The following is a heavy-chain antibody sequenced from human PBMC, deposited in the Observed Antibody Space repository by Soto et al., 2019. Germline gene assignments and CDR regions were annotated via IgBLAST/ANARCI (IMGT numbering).Heavy chain of an antibody. CDR2: IRSRANNFAT. CDR3: ARGQGAAIGDYYYHGMDV. D-gene: IGHD2-2*02. V-gene: IGHV3-73*01. J-gene: IGHJ6*02. Sequence: PGGSLRLSCAASGFIFSGSAIHWVRQASGKGLEWVGRIRSRANNFATSSAASVKGRSTFSRDDSKNTAYLQMNTLKPEDTAVYYCARGQGAAIGDYYYHGMDVWGQGTTVTVS. CDR1: GFIFSGSA.